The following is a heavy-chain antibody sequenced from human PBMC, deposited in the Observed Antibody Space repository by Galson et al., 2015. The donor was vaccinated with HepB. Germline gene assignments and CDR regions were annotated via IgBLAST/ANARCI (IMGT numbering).Heavy chain of an antibody. J-gene: IGHJ4*02. D-gene: IGHD7-27*01. CDR1: GFTFSVYW. CDR3: ARRSGDPFDY. Sequence: SLRLSCAASGFTFSVYWMSWVRQAPGKGLEWVANINEDGSEKYYVDSVKGRFTISRDNAKNSLYLQMNSLRADDTAVYYCARRSGDPFDYWGQGTLVTVSS. CDR2: INEDGSEK. V-gene: IGHV3-7*03.